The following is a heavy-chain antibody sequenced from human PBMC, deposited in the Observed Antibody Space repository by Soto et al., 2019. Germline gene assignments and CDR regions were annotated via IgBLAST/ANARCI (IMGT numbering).Heavy chain of an antibody. V-gene: IGHV3-33*01. CDR2: VWLDGSNE. J-gene: IGHJ4*02. CDR1: GFTFSDFTTYA. CDR3: VRDGIALAGAFSLPAAPFDY. D-gene: IGHD6-19*01. Sequence: GGSLRLSCAASGFTFSDFTTYAVHWVRQAPGQGLEWVAVVWLDGSNEYYAESVKGRLTVARDNSKNTVYLQMNSLRAEDTAVYYCVRDGIALAGAFSLPAAPFDYWGQGTLVTVSS.